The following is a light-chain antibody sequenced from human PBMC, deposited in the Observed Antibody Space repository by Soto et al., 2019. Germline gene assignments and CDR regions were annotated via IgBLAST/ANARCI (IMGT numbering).Light chain of an antibody. CDR3: HQYDTSPVT. J-gene: IGKJ1*01. Sequence: EIVLTQSPGTLSLSPGERATLSCRASQSISTTCLAWYQQKPGQTPRLLIYDASSRATGIPDRFSGSGSGTDFTLAINRLEPEDFAVYYCHQYDTSPVTFGQGTKVEIK. CDR2: DAS. CDR1: QSISTTC. V-gene: IGKV3-20*01.